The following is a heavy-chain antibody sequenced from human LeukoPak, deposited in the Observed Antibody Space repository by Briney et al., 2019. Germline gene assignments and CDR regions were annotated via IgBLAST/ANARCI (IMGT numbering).Heavy chain of an antibody. CDR2: IYYSGST. CDR1: GGSISSYY. D-gene: IGHD6-19*01. V-gene: IGHV4-59*01. CDR3: ARDNSSGWFDY. J-gene: IGHJ4*02. Sequence: NTSETLSLTCTVSGGSISSYYWSWIRQPPGTGLEWIGYIYYSGSTNYNPSLKSRVTISVDTSKNQFSLKVSSVTAADTAVYYCARDNSSGWFDYWGQGTLVTVSS.